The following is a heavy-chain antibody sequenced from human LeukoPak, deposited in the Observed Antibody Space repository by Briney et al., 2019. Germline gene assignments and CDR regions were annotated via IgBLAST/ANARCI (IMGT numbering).Heavy chain of an antibody. CDR1: GYSFTSYW. Sequence: AESLKISCKGSGYSFTSYWIGWVRQMPGKGLEWMGIIYPGDSDTRYSLSFQGQVTISADKSIRTAYLQWSSLKASDTAMYYCARWGYYDSSGYYYYFDYWGQGTLVTVSS. D-gene: IGHD3-22*01. CDR2: IYPGDSDT. J-gene: IGHJ4*02. V-gene: IGHV5-51*01. CDR3: ARWGYYDSSGYYYYFDY.